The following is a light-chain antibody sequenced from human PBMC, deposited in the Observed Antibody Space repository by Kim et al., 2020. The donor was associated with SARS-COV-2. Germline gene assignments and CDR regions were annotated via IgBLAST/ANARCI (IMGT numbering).Light chain of an antibody. J-gene: IGLJ3*02. CDR1: KLGDKY. Sequence: SYELTQPPSVSVSPGQTATITCSGDKLGDKYACWYQQKPGQSPVLVIYQDNKRPSGIPDRFSGSNSGNTATLTISGTQAMDEADYYCQAWDSSPGVFGGG. CDR2: QDN. CDR3: QAWDSSPGV. V-gene: IGLV3-1*01.